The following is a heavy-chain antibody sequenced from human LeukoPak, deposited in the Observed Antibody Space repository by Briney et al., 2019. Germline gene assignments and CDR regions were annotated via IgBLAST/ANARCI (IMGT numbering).Heavy chain of an antibody. J-gene: IGHJ6*02. D-gene: IGHD3-16*01. CDR3: ARLGDRKGMDV. CDR1: GGSISSGGYY. V-gene: IGHV4-30-2*01. CDR2: IYHSGST. Sequence: SETLSLTCTVSGGSISSGGYYWSWIRQPPGKGLEWIGYIYHSGSTYYNPSLKSRVTISVDTSKNQFSLKLSSVTAADTAMYYCARLGDRKGMDVWGQGTTVTVSS.